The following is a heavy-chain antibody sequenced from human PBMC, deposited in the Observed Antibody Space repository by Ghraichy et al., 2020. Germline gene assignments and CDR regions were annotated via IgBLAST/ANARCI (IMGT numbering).Heavy chain of an antibody. D-gene: IGHD6-6*01. CDR1: GFTFSSYG. Sequence: GGSLRLSCAASGFTFSSYGMHWVRQAPGKGLEWVAVISYDGSNKYYADSVKGRFTISRDNSKNTLYLQMNSLRAEDTAVYYCAKDSRRQLGVFDYWGQGTLVTVSS. CDR3: AKDSRRQLGVFDY. CDR2: ISYDGSNK. V-gene: IGHV3-30*18. J-gene: IGHJ4*02.